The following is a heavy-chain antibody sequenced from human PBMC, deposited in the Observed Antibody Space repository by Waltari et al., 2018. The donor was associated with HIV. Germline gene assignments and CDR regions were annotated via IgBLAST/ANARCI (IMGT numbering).Heavy chain of an antibody. CDR3: ARDGTDDSLTGYPFNY. CDR2: VYHSGST. J-gene: IGHJ4*02. Sequence: QVQLQESGPGLVKPSETLSLTCTVSGYSISSGYYWGWIRQPPGKGLEWIGSVYHSGSTYYNPSLKSRVTISVDTSKNQFSLKLNSVTAADTAVYFCARDGTDDSLTGYPFNYWGQGTQVTVSS. V-gene: IGHV4-38-2*02. CDR1: GYSISSGYY. D-gene: IGHD3-9*01.